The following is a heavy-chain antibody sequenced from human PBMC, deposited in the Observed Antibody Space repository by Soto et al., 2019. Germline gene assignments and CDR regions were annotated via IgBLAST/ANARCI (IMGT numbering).Heavy chain of an antibody. CDR2: IYYSGST. V-gene: IGHV4-39*01. D-gene: IGHD6-19*01. J-gene: IGHJ4*02. CDR3: AREQWLPREWYFDY. CDR1: GGSISSSSYY. Sequence: PSETLSLTCTVSGGSISSSSYYWGWIRQPPGKGLEWIGSIYYSGSTYYNPSLKSRVTISVDTSKNQFSLKLSSVTAADTAVYYCAREQWLPREWYFDYLGQGTLVTVSS.